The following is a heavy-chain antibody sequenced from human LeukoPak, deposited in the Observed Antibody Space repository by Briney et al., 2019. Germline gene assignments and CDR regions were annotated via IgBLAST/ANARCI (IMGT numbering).Heavy chain of an antibody. D-gene: IGHD6-6*01. CDR3: ARDALVAARLGWFDP. CDR2: INWNGGST. Sequence: PGGSLRLSCAASGFTFSSYGMHWVRQAPGKGLEWVSGINWNGGSTGYADSVKGRFTISRDNAKNSLYLQMHSLRAEDTALYYCARDALVAARLGWFDPWGQGTLVTVSS. J-gene: IGHJ5*02. V-gene: IGHV3-20*04. CDR1: GFTFSSYG.